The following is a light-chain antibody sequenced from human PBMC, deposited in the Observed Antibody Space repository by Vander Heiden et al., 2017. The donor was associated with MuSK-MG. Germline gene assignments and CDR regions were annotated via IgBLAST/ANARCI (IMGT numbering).Light chain of an antibody. CDR3: LSYRRTNTWG. Sequence: QSALTQPASVSGSPGQSITISCTGTSGDVGDYNYVSWYQQHPGKVPKLIIHDVSSRPSGVSDRFSGSKSGNTASLTISGLQADDEADYYCLSYRRTNTWGFGGGTKLTVL. J-gene: IGLJ3*02. CDR1: SGDVGDYNY. V-gene: IGLV2-14*03. CDR2: DVS.